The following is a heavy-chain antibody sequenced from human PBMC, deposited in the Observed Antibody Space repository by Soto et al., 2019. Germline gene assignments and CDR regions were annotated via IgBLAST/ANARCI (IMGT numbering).Heavy chain of an antibody. Sequence: GGSLRLSCAASGFTFRTYAMHWVRQAPGKGLEWVAAISGGGSNTYYADSVKGRFTISRDNSKSTLYLQMSSLRADDTAVYYSAKTERAYNYGLSDYWGQGTLVTVSS. CDR1: GFTFRTYA. CDR3: AKTERAYNYGLSDY. D-gene: IGHD3-10*01. V-gene: IGHV3-30*04. CDR2: ISGGGSNT. J-gene: IGHJ4*02.